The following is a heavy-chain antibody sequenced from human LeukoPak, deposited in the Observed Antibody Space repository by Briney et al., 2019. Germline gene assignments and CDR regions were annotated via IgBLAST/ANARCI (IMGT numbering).Heavy chain of an antibody. CDR2: ISSSGSTI. CDR3: ARDRSSGYYFDY. J-gene: IGHJ4*02. D-gene: IGHD3-22*01. V-gene: IGHV3-48*03. Sequence: GGSLRLSCAASGSTFSSYEMNWVRQAPGKGLEWVSYISSSGSTIYYADSVKGRFTISRDNAKNSLYLQMNSLRAEDTAVYYCARDRSSGYYFDYWGQGTLVTVSS. CDR1: GSTFSSYE.